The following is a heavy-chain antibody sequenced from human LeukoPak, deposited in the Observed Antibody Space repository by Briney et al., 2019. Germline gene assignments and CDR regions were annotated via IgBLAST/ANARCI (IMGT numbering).Heavy chain of an antibody. Sequence: SETLSLTCVVSGGSISSTGYYWGWLRQPPRKELEWVGSVYYSGSTYYNPSLESRVTISVDTSKNQFSLRLSSVTATDTAVYYCARGSDDILTGYYNFDYWGQGTLVTVSS. CDR3: ARGSDDILTGYYNFDY. D-gene: IGHD3-9*01. CDR2: VYYSGST. CDR1: GGSISSTGYY. J-gene: IGHJ4*02. V-gene: IGHV4-39*02.